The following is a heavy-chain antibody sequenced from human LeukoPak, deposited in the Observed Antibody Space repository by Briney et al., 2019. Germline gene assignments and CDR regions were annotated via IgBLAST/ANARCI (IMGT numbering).Heavy chain of an antibody. J-gene: IGHJ4*02. CDR2: IYHSGST. V-gene: IGHV4-59*08. D-gene: IGHD4-17*01. Sequence: PETLSLTCTVSGGSISGYYWSWIRQPPGKGLEWIGYIYHSGSTNYNPSLKSRVTISVDTSKNQFSLKLSSVTAADTAVYYCARRLARRGYGDYCDYWGQGTLVTVSS. CDR1: GGSISGYY. CDR3: ARRLARRGYGDYCDY.